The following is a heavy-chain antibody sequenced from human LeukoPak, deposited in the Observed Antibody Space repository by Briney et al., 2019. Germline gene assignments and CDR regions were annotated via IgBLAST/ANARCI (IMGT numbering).Heavy chain of an antibody. V-gene: IGHV1-8*01. J-gene: IGHJ4*02. D-gene: IGHD3-3*01. CDR2: MNPNSGNT. CDR3: ARGRIFGVVLDY. CDR1: GYTFTSYD. Sequence: ASVKVSCKASGYTFTSYDINWVRQATGQGLEWMGWMNPNSGNTGYAQKFQGRVTMTRNTSISTAYMELSSLRSEDTAVYYCARGRIFGVVLDYWGQGTLVTVSS.